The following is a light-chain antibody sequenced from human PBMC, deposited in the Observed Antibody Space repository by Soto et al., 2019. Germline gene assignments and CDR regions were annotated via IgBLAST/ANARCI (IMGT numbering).Light chain of an antibody. CDR3: SSYRSSSTLYV. V-gene: IGLV2-14*03. J-gene: IGLJ1*01. CDR2: DVS. CDR1: SSDVGGYNY. Sequence: SALTQPASVSGSPGQSITISCTGTSSDVGGYNYVSWYQQHPGTAPKLILYDVSNRPSGVSNRFSGSKSGNTASLTISGLQAEDEADYYCSSYRSSSTLYVFGTGTKVTVL.